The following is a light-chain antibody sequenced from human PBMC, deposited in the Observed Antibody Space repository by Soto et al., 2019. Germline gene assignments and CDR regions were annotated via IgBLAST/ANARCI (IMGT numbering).Light chain of an antibody. CDR2: HAS. CDR3: QQYNSYS. J-gene: IGKJ1*01. CDR1: QSISNW. Sequence: DIQMTQSPSTLPASVVDRVTITCRASQSISNWLARYQQKPGTAPKVLIYHASNLQSGVPSRFSGSGSGTEFTLTISSLQPDDFATYYCQQYNSYSFGQGTNVDIK. V-gene: IGKV1-5*01.